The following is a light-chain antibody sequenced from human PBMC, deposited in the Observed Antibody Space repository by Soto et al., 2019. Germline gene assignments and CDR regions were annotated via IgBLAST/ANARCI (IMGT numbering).Light chain of an antibody. J-gene: IGKJ3*01. V-gene: IGKV1-27*01. Sequence: DLQTTQSPTSLSASVGDRVTITCRASQDIRNFVAWYQQKPGKAPKLLIYAASTLQSGVPSRFSGSGSGTDFTLTINSLQPEDVATYSCQKYSSVPVFGPGTKVEIK. CDR1: QDIRNF. CDR3: QKYSSVPV. CDR2: AAS.